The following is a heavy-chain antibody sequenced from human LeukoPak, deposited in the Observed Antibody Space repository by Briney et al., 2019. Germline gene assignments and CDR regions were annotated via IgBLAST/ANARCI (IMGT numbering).Heavy chain of an antibody. Sequence: GGSLRLSCAASGFTFSSYSMNWVRQAPGKGLEWVSSISSSSSYIYYADSVKGRFTISRGNAKNSLYLQMNSLRAEDTAVYYCARGGYQLPDNYFDYWGQGTLVTVSS. CDR1: GFTFSSYS. J-gene: IGHJ4*02. V-gene: IGHV3-21*01. CDR2: ISSSSSYI. CDR3: ARGGYQLPDNYFDY. D-gene: IGHD2-2*01.